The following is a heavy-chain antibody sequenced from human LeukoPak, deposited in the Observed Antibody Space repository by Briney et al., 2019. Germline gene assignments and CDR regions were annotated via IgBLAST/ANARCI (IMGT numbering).Heavy chain of an antibody. CDR1: GFTFSSYA. V-gene: IGHV3-21*01. Sequence: GGSLRLSCAASGFTFSSYAMSWVRQAPGKGLEWVSSISSSSSYIYYADSVKGRFTISRDNAKNSLYLQMNSLRAEDTAVYYCARGAWYGGNSDAFDIWGQGTMVTVSS. CDR2: ISSSSSYI. CDR3: ARGAWYGGNSDAFDI. D-gene: IGHD4-23*01. J-gene: IGHJ3*02.